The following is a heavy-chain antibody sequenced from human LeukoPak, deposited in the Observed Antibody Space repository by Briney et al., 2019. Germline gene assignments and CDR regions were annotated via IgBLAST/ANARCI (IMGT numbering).Heavy chain of an antibody. J-gene: IGHJ4*02. CDR3: ARDQEGAGYFDY. Sequence: ASVKVSCKASGYTFTSYYIFWVRQAPGQGLEWMGIINPRTGSTSYSQKFQGRVTMTRDTSISTAYMELSRLRSDDTAVYYCARDQEGAGYFDYWGQGTLVTVSS. CDR1: GYTFTSYY. D-gene: IGHD6-19*01. CDR2: INPRTGST. V-gene: IGHV1-2*02.